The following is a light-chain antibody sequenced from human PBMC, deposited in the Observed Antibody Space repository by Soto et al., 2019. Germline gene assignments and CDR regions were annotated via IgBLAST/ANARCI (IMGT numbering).Light chain of an antibody. J-gene: IGLJ3*02. CDR1: SSNIGAGYD. CDR3: QSYDSSLSGAV. V-gene: IGLV1-40*01. Sequence: QSVLTQPPSVSGAPGQRVTISCTESSSNIGAGYDVHWYQQLPGTAPKLLIHGNSNRPSGVPDRFSGSKSGTSASLASTGGQAEDEADYYCQSYDSSLSGAVFGGGTKVTVL. CDR2: GNS.